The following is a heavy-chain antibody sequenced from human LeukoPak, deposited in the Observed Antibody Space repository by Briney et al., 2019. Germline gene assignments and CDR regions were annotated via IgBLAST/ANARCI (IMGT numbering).Heavy chain of an antibody. CDR1: GYSFTSYW. V-gene: IGHV5-51*01. CDR2: IYPGDSDT. CDR3: ARGQSIAVAGIVFDY. J-gene: IGHJ4*02. D-gene: IGHD6-19*01. Sequence: GESLKISCKGSGYSFTSYWIGWVRQMPGKGLEWMGIIYPGDSDTRYSPSFQGQVTISADKSISTAYLQWSSLKASDTAMYYCARGQSIAVAGIVFDYWGQGTLVTVSS.